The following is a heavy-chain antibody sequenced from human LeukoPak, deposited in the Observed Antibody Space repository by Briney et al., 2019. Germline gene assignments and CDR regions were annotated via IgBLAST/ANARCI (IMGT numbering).Heavy chain of an antibody. CDR2: IYYSEST. CDR3: ARGNLGGSGSYIFDY. V-gene: IGHV4-30-4*01. CDR1: GGSISSGDYY. J-gene: IGHJ4*02. Sequence: SETLSLTCTVSGGSISSGDYYWSWIRQPPGKGLEWIGYIYYSESTYYNPSLKSRVTISVDTSKNQFSLKLSSVTAADTAVYYCARGNLGGSGSYIFDYWGQGTLVTVSS. D-gene: IGHD3-10*01.